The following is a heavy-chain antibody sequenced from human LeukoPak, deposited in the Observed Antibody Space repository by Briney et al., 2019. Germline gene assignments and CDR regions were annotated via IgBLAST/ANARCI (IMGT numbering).Heavy chain of an antibody. D-gene: IGHD5-24*01. CDR3: AKEFRQMTNFDY. CDR1: GFTFSNYG. CDR2: IWYDGSNK. V-gene: IGHV3-30*02. J-gene: IGHJ4*02. Sequence: PGGSLRLSCAASGFTFSNYGMHWVRQAPGKGLEWVAVIWYDGSNKYYADSVKGRFAISRDKSKSTLNLQMNSLRAEDTAVYYCAKEFRQMTNFDYWGQGTLVTVSS.